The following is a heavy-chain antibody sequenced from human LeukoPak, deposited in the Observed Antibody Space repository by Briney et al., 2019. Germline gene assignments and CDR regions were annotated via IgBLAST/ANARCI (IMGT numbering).Heavy chain of an antibody. Sequence: PSETLSLTCTVSGGSISSFYWSWIRQPPGKGLEWIGYIYYSGSTNYNPSLKSRVTISVDTSKNQFSLKLSSVTAADTAVYYCARHVIGGVGATSFDYWGQGTLVTVSS. D-gene: IGHD1-26*01. J-gene: IGHJ4*02. V-gene: IGHV4-59*08. CDR1: GGSISSFY. CDR3: ARHVIGGVGATSFDY. CDR2: IYYSGST.